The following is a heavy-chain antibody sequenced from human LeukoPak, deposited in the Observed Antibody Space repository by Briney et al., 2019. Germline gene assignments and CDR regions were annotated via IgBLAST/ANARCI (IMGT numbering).Heavy chain of an antibody. CDR3: ARRRSDLSSSSPRNWFDL. CDR2: IWYDGSDK. CDR1: GFTFSSFG. V-gene: IGHV3-33*01. Sequence: GGSLRLSCGASGFTFSSFGMHWLRQAQGKGLEWVAIIWYDGSDKYYSDSVKGRFTISRDNSKNTLYLQMNSLRAEDTAVYYCARRRSDLSSSSPRNWFDLWGQGTLVTVSS. D-gene: IGHD6-6*01. J-gene: IGHJ5*02.